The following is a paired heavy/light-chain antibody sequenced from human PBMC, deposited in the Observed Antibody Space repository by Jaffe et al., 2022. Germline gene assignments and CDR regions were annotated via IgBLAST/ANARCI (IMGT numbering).Heavy chain of an antibody. CDR1: GYTFTSYA. V-gene: IGHV1-3*01. CDR2: INAGNGNT. Sequence: QVQLVQSGAEVKKPGASVKVSCKASGYTFTSYAMHWVRQAPGQRLEWMGWINAGNGNTKYSQKFQGRVTITRDTSASTAYMELSSLRSEDTAVYYCARPPEEVVVPAAIPGSDYYYMDVWGKGTTVTVSS. J-gene: IGHJ6*03. CDR3: ARPPEEVVVPAAIPGSDYYYMDV. D-gene: IGHD2-2*01.
Light chain of an antibody. CDR3: QSADSSGTVV. Sequence: SYELTQPPSVSVSPGQTARITCSGDALPKQYAYWYQQKPGQAPVLVIYKDSERPSGIPERFSGSSSGTTVTLTISGVQAEDEADYYCQSADSSGTVVFGGGTKLTVL. CDR1: ALPKQY. CDR2: KDS. J-gene: IGLJ2*01. V-gene: IGLV3-25*03.